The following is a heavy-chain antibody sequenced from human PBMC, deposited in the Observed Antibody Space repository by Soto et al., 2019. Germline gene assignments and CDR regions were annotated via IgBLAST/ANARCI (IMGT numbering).Heavy chain of an antibody. CDR1: VFTFNIYG. CDR2: ISYDGSNQ. J-gene: IGHJ4*02. CDR3: AKDQASGQGSFES. Sequence: VGSLRLSCASSVFTFNIYGMHWVRQSPDKGLEWVALISYDGSNQYYADSVKGRFTISRDNSKNTLFLQMNSLRADDTAVFYCAKDQASGQGSFESWGQGTLVNVSS. V-gene: IGHV3-30*18.